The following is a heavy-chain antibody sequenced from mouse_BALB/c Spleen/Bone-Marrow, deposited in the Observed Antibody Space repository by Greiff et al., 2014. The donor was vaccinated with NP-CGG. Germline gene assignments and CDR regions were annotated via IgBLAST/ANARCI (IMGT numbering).Heavy chain of an antibody. D-gene: IGHD4-1*01. Sequence: VHVKQSGTVLARPGASVKMSCKASGYSFTSYWMHWVKQRPGQGLEWIGAIYPGNSDTSYNQMFKGKAKLTAVTSASTAYMELSSLTNEDSAVYYCLGWYFDVWGAGTTVTVSS. J-gene: IGHJ1*01. V-gene: IGHV1-5*01. CDR3: LGWYFDV. CDR1: GYSFTSYW. CDR2: IYPGNSDT.